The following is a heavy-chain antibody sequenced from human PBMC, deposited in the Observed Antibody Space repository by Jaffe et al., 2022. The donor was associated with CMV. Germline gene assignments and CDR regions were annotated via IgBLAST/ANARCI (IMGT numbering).Heavy chain of an antibody. V-gene: IGHV3-23*04. CDR1: GFTFSSYG. Sequence: EVQLVESGGGLVQPGGSLRLSCAASGFTFSSYGLSWVRQAPGKGLEWVSTLSGSGYNTYYADSVKGRFTISRDNSKNTLYLQMISLRAEDTAIYYCARDRGVWTSGWWLDYWGQGTLVSVS. J-gene: IGHJ4*02. CDR3: ARDRGVWTSGWWLDY. D-gene: IGHD6-19*01. CDR2: LSGSGYNT.